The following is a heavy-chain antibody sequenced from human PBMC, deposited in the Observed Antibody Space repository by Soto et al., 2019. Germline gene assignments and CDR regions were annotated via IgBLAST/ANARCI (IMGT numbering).Heavy chain of an antibody. CDR1: GFSVSSSGVG. V-gene: IGHV2-5*02. J-gene: IGHJ4*02. Sequence: QITLKESGPTLVKPTQTLTLTCTFSGFSVSSSGVGVGWIRQPPGKALEWLTLIYWDDDKRYSPSLKSRLTITKDASKNQVVLTMTNMDPVDTATYYCARPLTTDGYFGSWGQGTLVTVSS. CDR3: ARPLTTDGYFGS. D-gene: IGHD4-17*01. CDR2: IYWDDDK.